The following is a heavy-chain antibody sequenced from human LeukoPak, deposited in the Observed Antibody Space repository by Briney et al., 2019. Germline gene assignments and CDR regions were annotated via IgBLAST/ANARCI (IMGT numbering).Heavy chain of an antibody. J-gene: IGHJ5*01. CDR3: ARGQPYGNYNYFDS. CDR1: VYTFSGSF. V-gene: IGHV1-2*06. CDR2: INPNTGYP. Sequence: ASVKVSCTASVYTFSGSFIHSVRHAPGQGPEWMGRINPNTGYPNHAQNFQGRVTMTRDTSISTAYMELSRLTTDDTAVYFCARGQPYGNYNYFDSWGQGTLVTVSS. D-gene: IGHD4-11*01.